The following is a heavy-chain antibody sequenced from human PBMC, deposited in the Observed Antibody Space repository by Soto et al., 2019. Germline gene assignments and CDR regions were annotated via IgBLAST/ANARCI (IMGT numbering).Heavy chain of an antibody. Sequence: GGTLRLSCAPSFFIISTYWMSWVYQAPGRGLEWVANIKEDGTKKYCLDSVRGRFTISRDNSKNTLYLQMNNLRAEDTAVYYCVRDAPGSGAPYYYGMDVWRQAT. CDR1: FFIISTYW. CDR2: IKEDGTKK. D-gene: IGHD3-10*01. CDR3: VRDAPGSGAPYYYGMDV. J-gene: IGHJ6*02. V-gene: IGHV3-7*01.